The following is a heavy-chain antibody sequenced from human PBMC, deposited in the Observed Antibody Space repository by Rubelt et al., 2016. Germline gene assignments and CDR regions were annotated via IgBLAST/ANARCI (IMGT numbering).Heavy chain of an antibody. V-gene: IGHV4-34*01. CDR2: INHSGST. CDR3: ARRAAGGDYPTRYFDL. J-gene: IGHJ2*01. D-gene: IGHD4-17*01. Sequence: GAGLLKPSETLSLTCAVYGGSFSGYYWSWIRQPPGKGLEWIGEINHSGSTNYNPSLKSRVTISVDTSKNQFSLKLSSVTAADTAVYYCARRAAGGDYPTRYFDLGSRGTLVTVSS. CDR1: GGSFSGYY.